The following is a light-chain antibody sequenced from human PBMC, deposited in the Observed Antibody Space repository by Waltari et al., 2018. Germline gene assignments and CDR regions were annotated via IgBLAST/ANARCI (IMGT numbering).Light chain of an antibody. J-gene: IGKJ1*01. CDR2: DAS. V-gene: IGKV3-15*01. CDR1: QSVSSN. Sequence: ETVMTQSPATLSMSPGERATLSCRASQSVSSNLAWYQQKPGQAPRPLIYDASTRATGIPARFSGSGSGTEFTLTISSMQSEDFAVYYCQQYNNWPRTFGQGTKVEIK. CDR3: QQYNNWPRT.